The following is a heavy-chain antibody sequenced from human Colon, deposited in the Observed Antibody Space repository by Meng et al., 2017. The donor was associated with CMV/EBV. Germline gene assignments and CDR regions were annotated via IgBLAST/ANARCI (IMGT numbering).Heavy chain of an antibody. D-gene: IGHD2-15*01. CDR3: ARDGRCSRGGGSCLDY. J-gene: IGHJ4*02. Sequence: GSLRLSCIVSGGSLSSNIYYWSWIRQPPGKGLEWIAYIDNSGTTKYNPYLKSRVTISVDSSKNQFSLKVSSVTAADTAMYYCARDGRCSRGGGSCLDYWGQGTLVTVS. V-gene: IGHV4-61*01. CDR1: GGSLSSNIYY. CDR2: IDNSGTT.